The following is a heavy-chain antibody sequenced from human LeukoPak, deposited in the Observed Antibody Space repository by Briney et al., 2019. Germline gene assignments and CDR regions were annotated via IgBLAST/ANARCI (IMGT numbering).Heavy chain of an antibody. CDR3: ARDGSTVTAPFDY. Sequence: GGSLRLSCAASGFTFSSYGMHWVRQAPGKGLEWVAVIWYDGSNKYYADSVKGRFTISRDNSKNTLYLQMNSLRAEDTAVHYCARDGSTVTAPFDYWGQGTLVTVSS. V-gene: IGHV3-33*01. D-gene: IGHD2-21*02. CDR2: IWYDGSNK. CDR1: GFTFSSYG. J-gene: IGHJ4*02.